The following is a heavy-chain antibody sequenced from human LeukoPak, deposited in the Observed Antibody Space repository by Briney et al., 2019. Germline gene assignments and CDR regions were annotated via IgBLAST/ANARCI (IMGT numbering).Heavy chain of an antibody. D-gene: IGHD3-22*01. CDR3: ARGATVIVE. CDR2: IYHSGST. CDR1: GGSLSSSSYY. Sequence: SETLSLTCTVSGGSLSSSSYYWGWIRQPPGKGLEWIGSIYHSGSTYYNPSLKSRVTISVDTSKNQFSLKLSSVTAADTAVYYCARGATVIVEWGQGTLVTVSS. J-gene: IGHJ4*02. V-gene: IGHV4-39*07.